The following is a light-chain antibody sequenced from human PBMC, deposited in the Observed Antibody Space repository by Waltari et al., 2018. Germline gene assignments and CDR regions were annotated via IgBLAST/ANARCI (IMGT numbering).Light chain of an antibody. Sequence: DIQMTQSPSSLSASVGDRVTITCRASQSISRYLNWYQQKPGKAPKLLIYAASSLQSGVPSRFSGSGSGTDFTLTISSLQPEDVAVYYCQQYYSTCQFGQGTKVEIK. CDR2: AAS. J-gene: IGKJ1*01. CDR1: QSISRY. V-gene: IGKV1-39*01. CDR3: QQYYSTCQ.